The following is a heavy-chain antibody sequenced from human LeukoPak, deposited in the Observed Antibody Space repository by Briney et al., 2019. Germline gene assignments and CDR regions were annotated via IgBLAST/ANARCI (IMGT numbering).Heavy chain of an antibody. J-gene: IGHJ4*02. CDR1: GFTFSSYT. CDR3: ASGYSSSWYVGNYFDY. Sequence: GGSLRLSCAASGFTFSSYTMNWVRQAPGKGLEWVSYISSSGSTIYYADSVKGRFTISRDNAKNSLYLQMNSLRAEDTAVYYCASGYSSSWYVGNYFDYWGQGTLVTVSS. V-gene: IGHV3-48*03. CDR2: ISSSGSTI. D-gene: IGHD6-13*01.